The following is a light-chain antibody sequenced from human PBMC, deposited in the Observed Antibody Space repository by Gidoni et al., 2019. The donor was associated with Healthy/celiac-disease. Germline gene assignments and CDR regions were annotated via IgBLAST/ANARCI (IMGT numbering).Light chain of an antibody. J-gene: IGLJ7*01. CDR1: SLRSYY. Sequence: SSELTQDPAVSEALGQTVRITCQGDSLRSYYASWYQQKPGQAPVLVIYGKNNRPSGIPDRFSGSSAGNTASLTITGAQAEDEADYYCNSRDSSGNHAVFGGGTQLTVL. V-gene: IGLV3-19*01. CDR3: NSRDSSGNHAV. CDR2: GKN.